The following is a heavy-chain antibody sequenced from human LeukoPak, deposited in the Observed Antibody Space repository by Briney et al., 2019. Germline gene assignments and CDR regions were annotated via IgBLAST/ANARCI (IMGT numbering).Heavy chain of an antibody. V-gene: IGHV1-46*01. CDR2: INPSGGST. Sequence: ASVKVSCKESGYTFTSYYMHWVRQAPGQGLEWMGIINPSGGSTSYAQEFQGRVTMTRDTSTSTVYMELSSLRSEDTAVYYCARDIGSSSWTDYYYYGMDVWGQGTTVTVSS. D-gene: IGHD6-13*01. CDR1: GYTFTSYY. J-gene: IGHJ6*02. CDR3: ARDIGSSSWTDYYYYGMDV.